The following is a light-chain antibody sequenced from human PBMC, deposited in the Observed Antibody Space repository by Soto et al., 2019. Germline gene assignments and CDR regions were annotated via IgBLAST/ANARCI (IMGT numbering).Light chain of an antibody. CDR3: QSYDSSLSGWV. Sequence: QSVLTQPPSVSGAPGQRVTISCTGSSSNIGAGYGVHWYQQLPGTAPKLLIYGNSNRPSRVPDRFSGSKSGTSASLAITGLQAEDEADYYCQSYDSSLSGWVFGGGTKVTFL. J-gene: IGLJ3*02. V-gene: IGLV1-40*01. CDR1: SSNIGAGYG. CDR2: GNS.